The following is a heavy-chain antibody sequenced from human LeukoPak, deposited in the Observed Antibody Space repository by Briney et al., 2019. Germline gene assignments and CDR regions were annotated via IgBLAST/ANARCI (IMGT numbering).Heavy chain of an antibody. CDR3: ARDGTMDRGVNYYYYYGMDV. J-gene: IGHJ6*04. CDR2: MNPNSGNT. V-gene: IGHV1-8*01. CDR1: GYTFTSYD. Sequence: ASVKVSCKASGYTFTSYDINWVRQATGQGLEWMGWMNPNSGNTGYAQKFQGRVTMTRNTSISTAYMELSSLRSEDTAVYYCARDGTMDRGVNYYYYYGMDVWGKGTTVTVSS. D-gene: IGHD3-10*01.